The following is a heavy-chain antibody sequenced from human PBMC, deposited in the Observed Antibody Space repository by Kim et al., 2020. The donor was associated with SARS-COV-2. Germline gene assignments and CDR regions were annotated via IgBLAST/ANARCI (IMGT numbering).Heavy chain of an antibody. Sequence: GGSLRLSCAASGFTFSSYGMHWVRQAPGKGLEWVAVISYDGSNKYYADSVKGRFTISRDNSKNTLYLQMNSLRVEDTAVYYCAKDDAAVVAATPRGYWGQGTLVTVSS. CDR2: ISYDGSNK. V-gene: IGHV3-30*18. J-gene: IGHJ4*02. CDR3: AKDDAAVVAATPRGY. D-gene: IGHD2-15*01. CDR1: GFTFSSYG.